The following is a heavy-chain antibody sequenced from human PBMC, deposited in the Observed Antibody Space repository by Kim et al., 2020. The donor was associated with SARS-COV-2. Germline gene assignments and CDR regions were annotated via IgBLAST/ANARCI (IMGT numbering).Heavy chain of an antibody. V-gene: IGHV4-34*01. D-gene: IGHD3-3*01. Sequence: LKGRVTISVDTSKNQFSLKLSSVTAADTAVYYCARGNDFWSGHQNYYMDVWGKGTTVTVSS. CDR3: ARGNDFWSGHQNYYMDV. J-gene: IGHJ6*03.